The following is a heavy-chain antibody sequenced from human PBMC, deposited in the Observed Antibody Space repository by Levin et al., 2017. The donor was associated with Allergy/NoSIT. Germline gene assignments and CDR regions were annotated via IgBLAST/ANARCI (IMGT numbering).Heavy chain of an antibody. CDR1: GFTVSSNY. CDR3: ARGTSSWYYFDY. Sequence: ETLSLTCAASGFTVSSNYMSWVRQAPGKGLEWVSVIYSGGSTYYADSVKGRFTISRDNSKNTLYLQMNSLRAEDTAVYYCARGTSSWYYFDYWGQGTLVTVSS. CDR2: IYSGGST. J-gene: IGHJ4*02. V-gene: IGHV3-53*01. D-gene: IGHD6-13*01.